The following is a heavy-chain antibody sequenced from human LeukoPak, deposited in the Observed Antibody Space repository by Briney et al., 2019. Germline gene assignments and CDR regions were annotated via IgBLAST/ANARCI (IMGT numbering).Heavy chain of an antibody. Sequence: GASVNLSCKASGYTFTGYYIHWVRQAPGQGLEWMGWINPNSGGRNYAQKFQGRVTMTRDTSTTYMELSRLTSDDTAVYYCARAYSGYEAFDYWGQGTLVTVSP. CDR3: ARAYSGYEAFDY. J-gene: IGHJ4*02. D-gene: IGHD5-12*01. V-gene: IGHV1-2*02. CDR1: GYTFTGYY. CDR2: INPNSGGR.